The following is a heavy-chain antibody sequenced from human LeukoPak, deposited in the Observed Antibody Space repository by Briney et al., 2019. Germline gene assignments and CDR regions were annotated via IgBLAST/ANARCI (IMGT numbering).Heavy chain of an antibody. J-gene: IGHJ5*02. Sequence: ASVKVSCKASGYTSTSYGISWVRQAPGQGLEWMGWISAYNGNTNYAQKLQGRVTMTTDTSTSTAYMELRSLRPDDTAVYYCARHAGSYFDNWFDPWGQGTLVTVSS. CDR1: GYTSTSYG. D-gene: IGHD1-26*01. CDR2: ISAYNGNT. CDR3: ARHAGSYFDNWFDP. V-gene: IGHV1-18*01.